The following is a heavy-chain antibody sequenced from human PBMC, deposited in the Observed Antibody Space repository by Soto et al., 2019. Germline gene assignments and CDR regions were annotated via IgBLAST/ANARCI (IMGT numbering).Heavy chain of an antibody. CDR1: GFTFSNAW. CDR3: ATDPFSGSYYGFYI. D-gene: IGHD1-26*01. J-gene: IGHJ3*02. CDR2: IKSKSDGGTT. V-gene: IGHV3-15*01. Sequence: PGGSLRLSCAASGFTFSNAWMNWVRQAPGKGLEWVGRIKSKSDGGTTDYAAPVQGRFIVSRDDSKNTLYLQMQSLRTEDTAVYYCATDPFSGSYYGFYIWGQGTAVTVSS.